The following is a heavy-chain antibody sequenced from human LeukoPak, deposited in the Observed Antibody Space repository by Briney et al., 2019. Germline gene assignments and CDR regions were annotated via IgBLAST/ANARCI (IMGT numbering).Heavy chain of an antibody. Sequence: ASVKVSCKASGYTFTIYGISWVRQAPGQGLEWMGWISAYNGNTNYAQKLQGRVTMTTDTSTSTAYMELRSLRSDDTAVYYCAREDCSGGSCYSDGDWFDPWGQGTLVTVPS. CDR1: GYTFTIYG. D-gene: IGHD2-15*01. V-gene: IGHV1-18*01. CDR3: AREDCSGGSCYSDGDWFDP. J-gene: IGHJ5*02. CDR2: ISAYNGNT.